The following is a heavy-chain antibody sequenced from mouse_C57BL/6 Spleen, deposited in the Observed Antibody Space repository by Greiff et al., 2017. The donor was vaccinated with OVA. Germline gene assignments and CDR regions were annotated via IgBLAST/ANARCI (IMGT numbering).Heavy chain of an antibody. J-gene: IGHJ1*03. Sequence: QVQLQQPGAELVKPGASVKLSCKASGYTFTSYWMHWVKQRPGQGLEWIGMIHPNSGSTNYNEKFKSKATLTVEKSSSTAYMQLSSLTSEDSAVYYCARIGSSYRYFDVWGTGTTVTVSS. CDR1: GYTFTSYW. D-gene: IGHD1-1*01. CDR2: IHPNSGST. V-gene: IGHV1-64*01. CDR3: ARIGSSYRYFDV.